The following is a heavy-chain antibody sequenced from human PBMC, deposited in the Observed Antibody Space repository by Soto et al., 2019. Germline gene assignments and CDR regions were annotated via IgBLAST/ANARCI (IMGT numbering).Heavy chain of an antibody. V-gene: IGHV1-24*01. CDR2: FDPEDGET. J-gene: IGHJ3*02. D-gene: IGHD4-4*01. CDR3: ATGYDSNYAFDI. CDR1: GYTLTELS. Sequence: ASAKVSCKVSGYTLTELSMHGVGQAPGKGLEWMGGFDPEDGETIYAQKFQGRITMIEDSSTDTAYMEPSSLRSEDTAVYYWATGYDSNYAFDIWGQGTMVTVSS.